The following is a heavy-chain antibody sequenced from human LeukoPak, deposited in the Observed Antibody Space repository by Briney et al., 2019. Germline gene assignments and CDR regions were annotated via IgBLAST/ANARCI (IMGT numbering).Heavy chain of an antibody. J-gene: IGHJ2*01. D-gene: IGHD3-3*01. Sequence: GGSLRLSCVASGFTFSNHGMSWVRQDPGKGLEWVSSISANSVYTYYAASVKGRFTISRDNSKNTLFLQMNNMGAEDTPIYFCAKIGVTGSWFFDLWGRGTLLSVSS. CDR3: AKIGVTGSWFFDL. V-gene: IGHV3-23*01. CDR1: GFTFSNHG. CDR2: ISANSVYT.